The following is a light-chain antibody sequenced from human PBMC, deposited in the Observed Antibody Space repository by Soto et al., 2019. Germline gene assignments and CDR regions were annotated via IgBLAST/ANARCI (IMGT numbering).Light chain of an antibody. J-gene: IGLJ1*01. CDR1: SSNIGSNY. CDR3: AAWDDSLSGGV. V-gene: IGLV1-47*01. Sequence: QSVLTQPPSASGTPGQRVTISCSGSSSNIGSNYVYWYQQLPGTAPKLLIYRNNQRPSGVPDRFSGSKSGTSASLAISGLRSEDEAYYYCAAWDDSLSGGVFGTGTKLTVL. CDR2: RNN.